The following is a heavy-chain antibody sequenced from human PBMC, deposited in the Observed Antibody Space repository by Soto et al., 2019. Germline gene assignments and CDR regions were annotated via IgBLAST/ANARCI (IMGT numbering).Heavy chain of an antibody. D-gene: IGHD6-19*01. V-gene: IGHV4-4*02. J-gene: IGHJ4*02. Sequence: QVQLQESGTGLVKPSGTLSLTCAVSGGSISSSNWWSWVRQPPGKGLEWIGEIYHSGSTNYNPSPKTRVTISVDKSKNQFSLQLNSVTAADTAVYYCARSALAGTRFAYWGQGTLVTVSS. CDR1: GGSISSSNW. CDR2: IYHSGST. CDR3: ARSALAGTRFAY.